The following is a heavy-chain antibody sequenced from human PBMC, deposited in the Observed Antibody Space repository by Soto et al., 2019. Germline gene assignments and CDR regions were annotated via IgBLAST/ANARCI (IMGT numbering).Heavy chain of an antibody. CDR1: GGSFSGYY. D-gene: IGHD4-17*01. J-gene: IGHJ4*02. CDR2: INHSGST. V-gene: IGHV4-34*01. Sequence: TSETLSLTCAVYGGSFSGYYWSWIRQPPGKGLEWIGEINHSGSTNYNPSLKSRVTISVDTSKNQFSLKLSSVTAADTAVYYCARLGGEYGDYGLDYWGQGTLVTVSS. CDR3: ARLGGEYGDYGLDY.